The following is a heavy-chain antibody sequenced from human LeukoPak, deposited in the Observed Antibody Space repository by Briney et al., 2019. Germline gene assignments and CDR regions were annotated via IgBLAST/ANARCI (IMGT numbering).Heavy chain of an antibody. D-gene: IGHD6-13*01. CDR3: ARGIAAAAKQGGFDF. J-gene: IGHJ4*02. CDR1: GDSISSYY. Sequence: SETLSLTCTVSGDSISSYYWSWIRQPAGKGLEWIGRIYTTGSTNYNPSLESRVTMSVDTSKNQFSLKLSSVTAADTAVYYCARGIAAAAKQGGFDFWGQGTLVTVSS. V-gene: IGHV4-4*07. CDR2: IYTTGST.